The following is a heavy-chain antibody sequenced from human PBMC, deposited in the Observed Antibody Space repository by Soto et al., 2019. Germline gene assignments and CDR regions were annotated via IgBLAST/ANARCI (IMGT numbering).Heavy chain of an antibody. Sequence: SETLSLTCTVSGGSISRYYWSWIRQPPGRGLEWIGNIYSSGSTNYNTSLKSRVTISVDTSKNQVSLNLNAVTAADTAAYYCAREYYDFWSTTYSYYGMDVWGQGTTVTV. CDR3: AREYYDFWSTTYSYYGMDV. D-gene: IGHD3-3*01. CDR2: IYSSGST. CDR1: GGSISRYY. V-gene: IGHV4-59*01. J-gene: IGHJ6*02.